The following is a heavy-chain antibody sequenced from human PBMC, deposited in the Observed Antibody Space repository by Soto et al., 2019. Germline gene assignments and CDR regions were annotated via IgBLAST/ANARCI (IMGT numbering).Heavy chain of an antibody. J-gene: IGHJ4*02. Sequence: XXTLSLTCAVYCGSFSGYYWTWIRQPPGTGVEGMGXSKHSXSTDYNTSVKXXVTISVDXXKNQLSLTMTSVSAADTAGYYCARDKITGIFDYWGQGTLVTVSS. CDR3: ARDKITGIFDY. D-gene: IGHD2-8*02. CDR1: CGSFSGYY. V-gene: IGHV4-34*01. CDR2: SKHSXST.